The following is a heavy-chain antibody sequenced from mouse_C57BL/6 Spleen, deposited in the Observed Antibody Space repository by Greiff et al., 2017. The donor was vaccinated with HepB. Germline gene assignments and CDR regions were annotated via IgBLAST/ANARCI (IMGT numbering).Heavy chain of an antibody. CDR2: IDPEDGET. J-gene: IGHJ2*01. CDR3: ARDYYGSSFDD. CDR1: GFNIKDYY. D-gene: IGHD1-1*01. V-gene: IGHV14-2*01. Sequence: VQLQQSGAELVKPGASVKLSCTASGFNIKDYYMHWVKQRTEQGLEWIGKIDPEDGETKYAPKFQGKATMTADTSSNTAYLQLSSLTSEDTAVYYCARDYYGSSFDDWGQGTTLTVSS.